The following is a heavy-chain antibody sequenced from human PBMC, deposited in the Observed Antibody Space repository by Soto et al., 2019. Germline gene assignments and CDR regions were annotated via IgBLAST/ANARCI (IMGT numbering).Heavy chain of an antibody. CDR3: AKPQWELLD. Sequence: QPGGSLRLSCAASGFTFSSYTMSWVRQAPGKGLEWVSAISGSGDYTYYADSVKGRFTISRDNSKNTLYLQMNSLRAEDTAFYYCAKPQWELLDWGQGTMVTVSS. CDR1: GFTFSSYT. V-gene: IGHV3-23*01. CDR2: ISGSGDYT. D-gene: IGHD1-26*01. J-gene: IGHJ4*02.